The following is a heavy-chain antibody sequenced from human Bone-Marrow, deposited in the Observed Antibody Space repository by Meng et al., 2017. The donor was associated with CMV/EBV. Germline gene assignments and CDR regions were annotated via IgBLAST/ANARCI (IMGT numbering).Heavy chain of an antibody. D-gene: IGHD1-26*01. Sequence: SCAASGFTFSDYYMSWIRQAPGKGLEWVSYISSSGSTIYYADSVKGRFTISRDNAKNSLYLQMNSLRAEDTAVYYCAREEWELLRYYYYGMDVWGQGTTVTVSS. CDR1: GFTFSDYY. CDR2: ISSSGSTI. CDR3: AREEWELLRYYYYGMDV. V-gene: IGHV3-11*01. J-gene: IGHJ6*02.